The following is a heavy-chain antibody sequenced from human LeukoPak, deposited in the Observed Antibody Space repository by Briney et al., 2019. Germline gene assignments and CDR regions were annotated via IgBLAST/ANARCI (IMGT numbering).Heavy chain of an antibody. J-gene: IGHJ4*02. V-gene: IGHV3-23*01. CDR1: GLTFSDYS. Sequence: PGGPLRLSCAVSGLTFSDYSMTWVRQAPGKGLFWVSGISAGGGSTYYADSVKGRFTISRDNSRNTLYLQMNSLRAEDTAVYYCAKDAAGPEYWGQGTLVTVSS. CDR2: ISAGGGST. CDR3: AKDAAGPEY. D-gene: IGHD6-13*01.